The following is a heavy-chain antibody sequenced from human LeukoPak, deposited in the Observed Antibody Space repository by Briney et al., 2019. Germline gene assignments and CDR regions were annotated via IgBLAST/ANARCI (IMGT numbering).Heavy chain of an antibody. J-gene: IGHJ4*02. CDR3: VKDFWFAGDRGGYYSPFDY. CDR2: ISDRGDAT. CDR1: GYTFSGYA. Sequence: GGSLTLSCTASGYTFSGYAMSWPRQAPGKGLEGVSDISDRGDATYYADSVRGRFTISRDNSKNTVYLQLNSLRAADTAVYYCVKDFWFAGDRGGYYSPFDYWGQGTLVTVSS. D-gene: IGHD3-22*01. V-gene: IGHV3-23*01.